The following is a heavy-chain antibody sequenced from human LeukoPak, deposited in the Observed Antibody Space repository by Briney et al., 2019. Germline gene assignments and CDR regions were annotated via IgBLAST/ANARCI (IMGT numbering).Heavy chain of an antibody. CDR3: ARHSKYYYDSSGSYVGYFQH. Sequence: SETLSLTRTVSGGSISVYYWSWIRQPPGKGLEWIGYIYYSGSTNYNPSLKGRVTISVDTSKNQFSLKLSSVTAADTAVYYCARHSKYYYDSSGSYVGYFQHWGQGTMFTVSS. J-gene: IGHJ1*01. CDR2: IYYSGST. CDR1: GGSISVYY. V-gene: IGHV4-59*08. D-gene: IGHD3-22*01.